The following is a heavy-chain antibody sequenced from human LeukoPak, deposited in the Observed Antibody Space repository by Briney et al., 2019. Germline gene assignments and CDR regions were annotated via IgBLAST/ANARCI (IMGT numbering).Heavy chain of an antibody. D-gene: IGHD4-11*01. CDR1: GGSISGYY. Sequence: SETLSLTCTVSGGSISGYYWSWIRQPAGKGLEWIGHIYSSGSTNYNPSLKSRVTMSVDTSKNQFSLKLISVTAADAAVYFCARGRAVTTNFDYWGQGTLVTVSS. J-gene: IGHJ4*02. CDR3: ARGRAVTTNFDY. V-gene: IGHV4-4*07. CDR2: IYSSGST.